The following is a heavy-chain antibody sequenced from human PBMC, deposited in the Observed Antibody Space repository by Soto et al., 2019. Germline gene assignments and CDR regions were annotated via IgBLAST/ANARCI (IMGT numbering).Heavy chain of an antibody. D-gene: IGHD5-12*01. V-gene: IGHV4-59*01. CDR1: GESISAYY. J-gene: IGHJ4*02. Sequence: QVQLKVSAPGLVKPSATLSLTCTVSGESISAYYWSWVRQPPGKGLEWIGNIHYNENTKYNPSLKSRVTMSVDTSKSPFSLKLISVTAADTAKYFCAREGNLGRWLQPRDFWGQGTLVTVSS. CDR3: AREGNLGRWLQPRDF. CDR2: IHYNENT.